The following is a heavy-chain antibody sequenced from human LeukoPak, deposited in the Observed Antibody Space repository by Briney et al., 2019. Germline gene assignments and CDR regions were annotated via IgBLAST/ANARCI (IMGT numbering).Heavy chain of an antibody. D-gene: IGHD2-8*01. Sequence: PGGSLRLSCVASGLTFSSYEMNCVRQAPGKGLEWVSSISSSSSYIYYADSVKGRFTISRDNAKNSLYLQMNSLRAEDTAVYYCARGGAGYCTNGASCGYWFDPWGQGTLVTVSS. J-gene: IGHJ5*02. V-gene: IGHV3-21*01. CDR2: ISSSSSYI. CDR3: ARGGAGYCTNGASCGYWFDP. CDR1: GLTFSSYE.